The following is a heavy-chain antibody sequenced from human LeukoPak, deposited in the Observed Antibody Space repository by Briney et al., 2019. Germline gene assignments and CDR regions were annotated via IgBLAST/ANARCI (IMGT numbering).Heavy chain of an antibody. CDR2: FDPEDGET. D-gene: IGHD3-10*01. Sequence: ASVKVSCKVSGYTLTELSMHWVRQAPGKGLEWMGGFDPEDGETIYAQKFQGRVTMTEDTSTDTAYMELSSLRSEDTAVYYCATPKLYYGSGSYYIYWGQGTLVTVSS. V-gene: IGHV1-24*01. J-gene: IGHJ4*02. CDR1: GYTLTELS. CDR3: ATPKLYYGSGSYYIY.